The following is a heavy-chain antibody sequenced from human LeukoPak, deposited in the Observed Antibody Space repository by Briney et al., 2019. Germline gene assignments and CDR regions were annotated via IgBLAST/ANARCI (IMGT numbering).Heavy chain of an antibody. Sequence: GGSLRLSCAASGFXFSSYWISWVRQAPGKGLEWVANIKQDGSEKYYVDSVKGRFTISRDNAKNSLYLQMNSLRAEDTAVYYCARDRLGYSGYDRSNYFDYWGQGTLVTVSS. V-gene: IGHV3-7*01. CDR2: IKQDGSEK. CDR3: ARDRLGYSGYDRSNYFDY. CDR1: GFXFSSYW. J-gene: IGHJ4*02. D-gene: IGHD5-12*01.